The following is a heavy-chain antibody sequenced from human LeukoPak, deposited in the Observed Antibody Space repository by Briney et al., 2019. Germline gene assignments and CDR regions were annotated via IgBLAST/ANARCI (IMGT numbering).Heavy chain of an antibody. J-gene: IGHJ6*02. CDR2: IYPRDSDT. V-gene: IGHV5-51*01. D-gene: IGHD3-16*02. CDR3: AGASESLIVVV. Sequence: GESLKISFKGSGYSFTSYWVAWVRPMPGKGLEWMGIIYPRDSDTRYSPSFQGQVTISADKSISTAYLQWSSLKASDTAMYYCAGASESLIVVVWGQGTTVTVSS. CDR1: GYSFTSYW.